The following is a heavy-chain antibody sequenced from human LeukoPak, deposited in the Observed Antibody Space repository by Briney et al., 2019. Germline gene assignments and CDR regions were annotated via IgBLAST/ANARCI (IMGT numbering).Heavy chain of an antibody. V-gene: IGHV3-23*01. CDR2: ISGSGGST. CDR1: GFSFSSYG. D-gene: IGHD4-17*01. CDR3: AKAPVTTGYWHFDL. J-gene: IGHJ2*01. Sequence: GGSLRLSCATSGFSFSSYGMNWVRQAPGKGLEWVSGISGSGGSTYYADSVKGRFTISRDNSKNTLYLQMNSLRAEDTAIYYCAKAPVTTGYWHFDLWGRGTLVTVSS.